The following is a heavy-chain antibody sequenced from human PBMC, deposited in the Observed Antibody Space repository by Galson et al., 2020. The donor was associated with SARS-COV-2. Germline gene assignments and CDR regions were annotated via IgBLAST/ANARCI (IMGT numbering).Heavy chain of an antibody. D-gene: IGHD4-4*01. J-gene: IGHJ4*02. Sequence: SETLSLTCSVSGYSITSGYYWGWVRQPPGKGLEWLASIYHSGHTFYNTSLKSRVPISVDTSKNQFSLRLNSMTAADTAVYYCARGRTGSTGGGFWGQGTLVTVSS. V-gene: IGHV4-38-2*02. CDR1: GYSITSGYY. CDR3: ARGRTGSTGGGF. CDR2: IYHSGHT.